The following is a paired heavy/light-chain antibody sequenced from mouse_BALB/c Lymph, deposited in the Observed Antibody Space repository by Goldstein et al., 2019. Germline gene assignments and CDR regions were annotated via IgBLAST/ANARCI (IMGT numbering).Light chain of an antibody. CDR1: QDVSTA. Sequence: DIVMTQSHKFMSTSVGDRVSITCKASQDVSTAVAWYQQKPGQSPKLLIYWASTRHTGVPDRFTGSGSGTDYTLTISSVQAEDLALYYCQQHYSTPTFGGGTKLEIK. CDR2: WAS. J-gene: IGKJ1*01. CDR3: QQHYSTPT. V-gene: IGKV6-25*01.
Heavy chain of an antibody. CDR3: AKLGDYDVGFAY. D-gene: IGHD2-4*01. J-gene: IGHJ3*01. CDR1: GYTFTEYT. CDR2: INPNNGGS. Sequence: EVQLQQSGPELVKPGASVKISCKTSGYTFTEYTMHWVKQSHGKSLEWIGGINPNNGGSSYNQKFKGKATLTVGKSSSTAYMELRSLTSEDSPVYYCAKLGDYDVGFAYWGQGTLVTVSA. V-gene: IGHV1-18*01.